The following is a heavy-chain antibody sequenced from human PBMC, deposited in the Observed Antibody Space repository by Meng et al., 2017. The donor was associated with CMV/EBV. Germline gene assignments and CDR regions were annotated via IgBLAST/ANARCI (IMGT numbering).Heavy chain of an antibody. CDR3: ARRGLEWPRDPNYYFDY. D-gene: IGHD1-1*01. V-gene: IGHV5-51*01. CDR2: IYPGDSDT. Sequence: GESLKISCKVSGYSFTNYWIGWVRQMPGKGLEWLGIIYPGDSDTRYSPSFQGQVTISADKSISTAYLQWSSLKASDTAMYYCARRGLEWPRDPNYYFDYWARERWSPSPQ. CDR1: GYSFTNYW. J-gene: IGHJ4*02.